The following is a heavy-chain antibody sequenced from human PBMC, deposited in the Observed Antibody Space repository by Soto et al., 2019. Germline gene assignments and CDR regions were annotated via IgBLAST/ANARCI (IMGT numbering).Heavy chain of an antibody. Sequence: QVQLVQSGAEVKKPGASVKVSCKASGYTFTGYYMHWVRQAPGQGLEWMGWINPNSGGTNYAQKFQGWVTMTRDTSISTAYMELSRLRSDDTAVYYCARGTAYCGGDCYASVTYYYYYMDVWGKGTTVTGSS. J-gene: IGHJ6*03. CDR2: INPNSGGT. V-gene: IGHV1-2*04. CDR3: ARGTAYCGGDCYASVTYYYYYMDV. D-gene: IGHD2-21*01. CDR1: GYTFTGYY.